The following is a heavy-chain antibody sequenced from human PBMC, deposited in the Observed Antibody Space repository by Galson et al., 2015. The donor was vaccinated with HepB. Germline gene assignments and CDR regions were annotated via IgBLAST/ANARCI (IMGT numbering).Heavy chain of an antibody. CDR3: AKRGDRGWYFDL. V-gene: IGHV3-23*01. CDR1: GFTFSSYA. Sequence: LRLSCAASGFTFSSYAMSWVRQAPGKGLEWVSAISGSGGSTYYADSVKGRFTISRDNSKNTLYLQMNSLRAEDTAVYYCAKRGDRGWYFDLWGRGTLVTVSS. J-gene: IGHJ2*01. D-gene: IGHD2-21*02. CDR2: ISGSGGST.